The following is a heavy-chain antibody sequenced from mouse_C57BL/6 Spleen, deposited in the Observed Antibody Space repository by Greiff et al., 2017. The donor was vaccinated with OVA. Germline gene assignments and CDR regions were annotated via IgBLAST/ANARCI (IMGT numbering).Heavy chain of an antibody. CDR3: ARDYGSSSFAY. J-gene: IGHJ3*01. CDR1: GFTFSDYG. CDR2: ISSGSSTI. Sequence: EVQLVESGGGLVKPGGSLKLSCAASGFTFSDYGMHWVRQAPEKGLEWVAYISSGSSTIYSADTVKGRFTISRDNAKNTLFLQMTSLRSEDTAMYYCARDYGSSSFAYWGKGTLGTVSA. D-gene: IGHD1-1*01. V-gene: IGHV5-17*01.